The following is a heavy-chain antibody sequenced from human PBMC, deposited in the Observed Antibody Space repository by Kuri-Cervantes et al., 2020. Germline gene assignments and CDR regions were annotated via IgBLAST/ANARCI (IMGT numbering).Heavy chain of an antibody. V-gene: IGHV3-23*01. CDR3: ANGGVRGLIGRKGHSWFDP. CDR2: ISDSGKT. CDR1: GFTFSSYA. J-gene: IGHJ5*02. D-gene: IGHD3-10*01. Sequence: GGSLRLSCEASGFTFSSYAMSWVRQGPGKGLEWVSSISDSGKTYYADSMKGRFTISRDNSKNTLYLQMNGLRVEDTAVYYCANGGVRGLIGRKGHSWFDPWGQGTLVTVSS.